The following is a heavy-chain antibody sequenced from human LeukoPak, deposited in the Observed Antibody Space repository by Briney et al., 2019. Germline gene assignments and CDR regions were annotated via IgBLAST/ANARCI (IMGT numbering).Heavy chain of an antibody. CDR1: GYTFTSYY. J-gene: IGHJ5*02. CDR2: INPSGGSA. CDR3: VRDSSSSSLADP. D-gene: IGHD2-2*01. V-gene: IGHV1-46*01. Sequence: ASVTVSCKASGYTFTSYYMHWVRQAPGQGLEWMGIINPSGGSATYAQKFQGRVTMTRDTSTSTVYMDLSSLRSEDTAVYYCVRDSSSSSLADPWGQGTLVTVSS.